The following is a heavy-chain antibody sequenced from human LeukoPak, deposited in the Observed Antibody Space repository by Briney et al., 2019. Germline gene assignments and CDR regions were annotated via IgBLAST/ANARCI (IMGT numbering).Heavy chain of an antibody. J-gene: IGHJ4*02. Sequence: SETLSLTCTVSGGSVSSYYWSWIRQPPGKGLEWIGEINHSGSTNYNPSLKSRVTISVDTSKNQFSLKLSSVTAADTAVYYCARRSLGYCSSTSCCGGRYFDYWGQGTLVTVSS. CDR1: GGSVSSYY. CDR3: ARRSLGYCSSTSCCGGRYFDY. CDR2: INHSGST. D-gene: IGHD2-2*01. V-gene: IGHV4-34*01.